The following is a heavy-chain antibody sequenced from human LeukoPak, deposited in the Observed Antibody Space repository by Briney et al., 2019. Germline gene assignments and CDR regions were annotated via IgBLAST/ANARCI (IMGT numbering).Heavy chain of an antibody. CDR2: ISWNSGSI. CDR1: RFTFGDFA. J-gene: IGHJ6*02. CDR3: AKDLARRRGVIGINYFYGMDV. D-gene: IGHD3-10*01. Sequence: PGGSLRLSRAASRFTFGDFAMHWVRQAPGKGLEWVSGISWNSGSIGYTDSVKGRFTISRDNAKNSLYLQMNSLRAEDTALYYCAKDLARRRGVIGINYFYGMDVWGQGTMVTVSS. V-gene: IGHV3-9*01.